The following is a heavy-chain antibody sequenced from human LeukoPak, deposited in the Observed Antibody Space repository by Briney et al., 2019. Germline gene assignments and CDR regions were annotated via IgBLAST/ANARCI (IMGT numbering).Heavy chain of an antibody. J-gene: IGHJ4*02. Sequence: ASVTVSCKASGGTFSSYAISWVRQAPGQGLEWMGGIIPIFGTANYAQKFQGRVTITTDESTSTAYMELSSLRSEDTAVYYCARTSSGWYGNFDYWGQGTLVTVSS. D-gene: IGHD6-19*01. CDR2: IIPIFGTA. CDR1: GGTFSSYA. CDR3: ARTSSGWYGNFDY. V-gene: IGHV1-69*05.